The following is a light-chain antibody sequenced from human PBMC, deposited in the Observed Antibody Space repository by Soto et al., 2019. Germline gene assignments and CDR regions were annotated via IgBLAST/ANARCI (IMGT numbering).Light chain of an antibody. J-gene: IGKJ2*01. CDR3: QQLNSYPLRYT. Sequence: DIQLTQSPSFLSASVGDRVTITCRASQGISSYLAWYQQKPGKAPKLLIYAASTLQSGVPSRFSGSGSGTEFTLTFSSLQPEDFATYYCQQLNSYPLRYTFGQGTKLEIK. V-gene: IGKV1-9*01. CDR1: QGISSY. CDR2: AAS.